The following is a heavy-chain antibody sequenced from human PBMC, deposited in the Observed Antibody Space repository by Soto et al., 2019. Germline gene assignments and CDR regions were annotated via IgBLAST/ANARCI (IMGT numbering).Heavy chain of an antibody. D-gene: IGHD6-13*01. V-gene: IGHV4-39*01. CDR2: IYYSGST. CDR3: ARTIATAGPRNWFDP. CDR1: GDSISSSTYY. J-gene: IGHJ5*02. Sequence: SETLSLTCTVSGDSISSSTYYWGWIRQPPGKGLEWIGSIYYSGSTYYNPSLKSRVTISVDTSKNQFSLKLSSVTAADTAVYYCARTIATAGPRNWFDPWGQGTLVTVSS.